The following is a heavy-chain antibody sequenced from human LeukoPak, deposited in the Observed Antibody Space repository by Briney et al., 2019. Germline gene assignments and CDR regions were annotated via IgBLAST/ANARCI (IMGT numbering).Heavy chain of an antibody. CDR1: GGTFSSYA. CDR2: IIPIFGTA. CDR3: ARHTKEMATAYYFDY. D-gene: IGHD5-24*01. J-gene: IGHJ4*02. Sequence: SVKVSCKASGGTFSSYAISWVRQAPGQGLEWMGGIIPIFGTANYAQKFQGRVTITADESTSTAFMELSSLRSEDTAVYYCARHTKEMATAYYFDYWGQGTLVTVSS. V-gene: IGHV1-69*13.